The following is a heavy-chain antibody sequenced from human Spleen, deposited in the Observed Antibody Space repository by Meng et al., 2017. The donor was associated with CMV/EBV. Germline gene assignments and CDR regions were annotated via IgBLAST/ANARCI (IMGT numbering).Heavy chain of an antibody. CDR1: GFTFSSNA. Sequence: GESLKISCAASGFTFSSNAMSWVRQAPGKGLEWVANINEEGTEEFYVDSVKGRFTISRDNAKNSLYLQMNSLRPEDTAVYYCARGGIRDAFDIWGQGTVVTVSS. D-gene: IGHD3-16*01. CDR3: ARGGIRDAFDI. CDR2: INEEGTEE. J-gene: IGHJ3*02. V-gene: IGHV3-7*01.